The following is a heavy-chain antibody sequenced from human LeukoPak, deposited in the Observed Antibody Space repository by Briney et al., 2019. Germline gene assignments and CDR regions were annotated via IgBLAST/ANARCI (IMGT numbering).Heavy chain of an antibody. CDR3: ASYNGRRDGYNFGY. J-gene: IGHJ4*02. CDR1: GGSISSSSYY. Sequence: PSETLSLTCTVSGGSISSSSYYWGWIRQPPGKGLEWIGSIYYSGSTYYNPSLKSRVTISVDTSKNQFSLKLSSVTAADTAVSYCASYNGRRDGYNFGYWGQGTLVTVSS. CDR2: IYYSGST. V-gene: IGHV4-39*01. D-gene: IGHD5-24*01.